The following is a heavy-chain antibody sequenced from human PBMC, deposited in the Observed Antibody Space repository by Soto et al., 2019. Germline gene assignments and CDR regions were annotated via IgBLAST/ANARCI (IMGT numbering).Heavy chain of an antibody. D-gene: IGHD3-22*01. J-gene: IGHJ4*02. CDR1: GFSLSTSGVG. CDR3: AHSVSNESSLDY. V-gene: IGHV2-5*02. Sequence: QITLKESGPTLVKPTQTLTLTCTFSGFSLSTSGVGVGWIRQPPGKALEWLALIYWDDDKRYSPSLKSRHTITKDTSTPLVGLTMTDYDPVDTATYDRAHSVSNESSLDYWGQGTLVTVSS. CDR2: IYWDDDK.